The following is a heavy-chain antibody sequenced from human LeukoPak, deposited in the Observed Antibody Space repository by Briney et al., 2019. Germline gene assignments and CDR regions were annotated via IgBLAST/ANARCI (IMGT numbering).Heavy chain of an antibody. CDR1: GFTFSNYN. Sequence: PGGSLRLSCAASGFTFSNYNMNWVRQAPGKGLEWVSSISSSSSHKYYADSVEGRFTISRDNARNSLYLQINSLRVEDTAVYFCARERDFNGNLDYWGQGTLVTVSS. D-gene: IGHD2-21*02. J-gene: IGHJ4*02. CDR3: ARERDFNGNLDY. V-gene: IGHV3-21*01. CDR2: ISSSSSHK.